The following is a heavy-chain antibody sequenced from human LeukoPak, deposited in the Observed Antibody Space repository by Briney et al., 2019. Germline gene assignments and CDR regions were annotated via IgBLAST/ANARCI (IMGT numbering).Heavy chain of an antibody. J-gene: IGHJ4*02. Sequence: PGGSLRLSCVASGFTFSSFRMDWVRQAPEKGLEYVSAITTDGGRTFYVNSVEGRFTVSRDNSKNTLYLQMGGLRTEDTAVYYCAREPAFGDLDYWGQGTLVTVSS. CDR2: ITTDGGRT. D-gene: IGHD4-17*01. V-gene: IGHV3-64*01. CDR1: GFTFSSFR. CDR3: AREPAFGDLDY.